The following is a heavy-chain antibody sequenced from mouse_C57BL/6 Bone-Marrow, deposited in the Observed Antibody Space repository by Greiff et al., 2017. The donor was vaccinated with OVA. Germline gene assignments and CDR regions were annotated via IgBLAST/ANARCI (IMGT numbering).Heavy chain of an antibody. D-gene: IGHD2-3*01. CDR1: GFTFSDYG. J-gene: IGHJ1*03. V-gene: IGHV5-15*01. CDR2: ISNLAYSI. CDR3: AGGYCRGYFDV. Sequence: EVKLVESGGGLVQPGGSLKLSCAASGFTFSDYGMAWVRQAPRKGPEWVAFISNLAYSIYYADTVTGRFTISRENAKNTLYLEMSSLRSEDTAMYDCAGGYCRGYFDVWGTGTTVTVSS.